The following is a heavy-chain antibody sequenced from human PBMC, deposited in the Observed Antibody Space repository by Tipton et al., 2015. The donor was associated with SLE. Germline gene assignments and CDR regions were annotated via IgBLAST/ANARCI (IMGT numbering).Heavy chain of an antibody. CDR2: MYTTGSA. CDR1: GGSISNYY. V-gene: IGHV4-4*08. CDR3: VRLELPATKADY. Sequence: TLSLTCSVSGGSISNYYWSWIRQSPGKGLEWIGHMYTTGSANYNPSLKSRVTISGDTSKNQFSLKLRSVTAADTAVYYCVRLELPATKADYWGPGTLVTVSS. J-gene: IGHJ4*02. D-gene: IGHD5-24*01.